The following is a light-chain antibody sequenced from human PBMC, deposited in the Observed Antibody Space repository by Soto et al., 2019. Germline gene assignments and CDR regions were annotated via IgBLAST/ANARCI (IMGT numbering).Light chain of an antibody. CDR1: SSDVGAYNS. CDR3: SSYTSSNSYV. CDR2: DVS. V-gene: IGLV2-14*01. Sequence: QSVLTQPASVSGSPGQSIAISCTGTSSDVGAYNSVSWYQQYPGKAPKLIIYDVSNRPSGVSDRFSGSKSGNTASLTISGLQSEDEADYYCSSYTSSNSYVFGAGTKVTVL. J-gene: IGLJ1*01.